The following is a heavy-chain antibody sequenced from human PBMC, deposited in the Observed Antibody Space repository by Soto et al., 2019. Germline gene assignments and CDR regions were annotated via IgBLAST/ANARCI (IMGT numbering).Heavy chain of an antibody. CDR3: ARIPSDYDYIWGSYRSAPTSFDY. CDR1: GGSISSGGYY. D-gene: IGHD3-16*02. Sequence: SETLSLTCTVSGGSISSGGYYWSWIRQHPGKGLEWIGYIYYSGSTYYNPSLKSRVTISVDTSKNQFSLKLSSVTAADTAVYYCARIPSDYDYIWGSYRSAPTSFDYWGQGTLVTVSS. V-gene: IGHV4-31*03. J-gene: IGHJ4*02. CDR2: IYYSGST.